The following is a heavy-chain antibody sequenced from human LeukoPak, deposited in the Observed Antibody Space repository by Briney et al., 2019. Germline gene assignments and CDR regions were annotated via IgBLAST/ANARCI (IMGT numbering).Heavy chain of an antibody. CDR2: ISGSGGST. D-gene: IGHD3-22*01. V-gene: IGHV3-23*01. CDR3: AKRTYYYDSSGYYHRIDY. J-gene: IGHJ4*02. Sequence: PGGSLRLSCAAPGFTFSSSAMNWVRQAPGEGLEWVSSISGSGGSTNYTDSVKGRFTISRDNSKNTLYLQMNSLRAEDTAVYYCAKRTYYYDSSGYYHRIDYWGQGTLVTVSS. CDR1: GFTFSSSA.